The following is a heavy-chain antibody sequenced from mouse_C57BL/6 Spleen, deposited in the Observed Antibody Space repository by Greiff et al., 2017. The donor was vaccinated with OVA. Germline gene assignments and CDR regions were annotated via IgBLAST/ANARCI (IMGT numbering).Heavy chain of an antibody. D-gene: IGHD1-1*01. CDR2: ISYDGSN. V-gene: IGHV3-6*01. Sequence: DVQLQESGPGLVKPSQSLSLTCSVTGYSITSGYYWNWIRQFPGNKLEWMGYISYDGSNNYNPSLKNRISITRDTSKNQFFLKLNSVTTEDTATYYCAREGALRSPFDYWGQGTTLTVSS. J-gene: IGHJ2*01. CDR3: AREGALRSPFDY. CDR1: GYSITSGYY.